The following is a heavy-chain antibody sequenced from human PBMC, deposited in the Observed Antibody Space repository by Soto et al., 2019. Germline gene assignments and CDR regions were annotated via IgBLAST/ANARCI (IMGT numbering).Heavy chain of an antibody. CDR1: GFTFSSHA. V-gene: IGHV3-21*01. CDR2: VDGSGYDT. D-gene: IGHD6-13*01. CDR3: ARDPYSSTGFDY. Sequence: KPGGSLRLSCAASGFTFSSHAMGWLRQAPGTGPEWVAFVDGSGYDTSYADSVKGRFTISRDNAKNSLYLQMNSLRAEDTAVYYCARDPYSSTGFDYWGQGTLVTVSS. J-gene: IGHJ4*02.